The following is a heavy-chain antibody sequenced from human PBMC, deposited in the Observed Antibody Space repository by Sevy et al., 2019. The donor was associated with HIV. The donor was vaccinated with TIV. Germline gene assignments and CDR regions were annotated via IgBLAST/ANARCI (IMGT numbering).Heavy chain of an antibody. CDR1: GFTFSSYW. J-gene: IGHJ3*02. D-gene: IGHD6-13*01. Sequence: GGSLRLSCAASGFTFSSYWMSWVRQAPGKRLEWVANIKQDGSEKYYVDSVKGRFTISRDNAKNSLYLQMNSLRAEDTAVYYCASGSSSWIDAFDIWGQGTMVTVSS. CDR2: IKQDGSEK. CDR3: ASGSSSWIDAFDI. V-gene: IGHV3-7*03.